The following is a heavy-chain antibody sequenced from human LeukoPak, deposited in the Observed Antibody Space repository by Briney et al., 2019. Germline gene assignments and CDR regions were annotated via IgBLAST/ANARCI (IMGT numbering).Heavy chain of an antibody. J-gene: IGHJ4*02. V-gene: IGHV4-59*01. CDR3: VRTNPWDLTYYFDY. CDR2: IYYSGST. D-gene: IGHD1-14*01. Sequence: SETLSLTCTVSGGSISSYYWSWIRQPPGKGLEWIGYIYYSGSTNYNPSLKSRVTISVDTSKNQFSLKLSSVTAADTAVYYCVRTNPWDLTYYFDYWGQGTLVTVSS. CDR1: GGSISSYY.